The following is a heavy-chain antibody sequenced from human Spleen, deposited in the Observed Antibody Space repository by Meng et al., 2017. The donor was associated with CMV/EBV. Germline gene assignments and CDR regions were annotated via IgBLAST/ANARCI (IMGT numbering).Heavy chain of an antibody. Sequence: GGSLRLSCAASGFTFSSYSMNWVRQAPGKGLEWVSSISSSSSYIYYADSVKGRFTISRDNAKNSLYLQMNSLRAEDTAVYYCANLHGGILGLTKYYYGLDVWGQGTTVTVSS. V-gene: IGHV3-21*01. CDR3: ANLHGGILGLTKYYYGLDV. J-gene: IGHJ6*02. D-gene: IGHD3/OR15-3a*01. CDR2: ISSSSSYI. CDR1: GFTFSSYS.